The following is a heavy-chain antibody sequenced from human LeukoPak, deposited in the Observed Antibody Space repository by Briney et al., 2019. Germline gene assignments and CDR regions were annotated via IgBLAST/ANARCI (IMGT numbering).Heavy chain of an antibody. Sequence: SETLSLTCTVSGGSISGYYWSWIRQPPGRRLEWIGYIYYSGSTNYNPSLKSRVTISVDTSKNQFSLKLRSVTDGDTAVYYCARGGCSSTSCSFDYWGQGTLVTVSS. D-gene: IGHD2-2*01. J-gene: IGHJ4*02. V-gene: IGHV4-59*01. CDR2: IYYSGST. CDR1: GGSISGYY. CDR3: ARGGCSSTSCSFDY.